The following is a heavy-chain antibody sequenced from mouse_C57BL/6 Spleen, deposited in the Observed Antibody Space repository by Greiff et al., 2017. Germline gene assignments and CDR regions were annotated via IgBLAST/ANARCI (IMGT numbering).Heavy chain of an antibody. CDR2: ISSGSSTI. CDR1: GFTFSDYG. CDR3: ARGGDGYYPPFAY. V-gene: IGHV5-17*01. D-gene: IGHD2-3*01. Sequence: EVNVVESGGGLVKPGGSLKLSCAASGFTFSDYGMHWVRQAPEKGLEWVAYISSGSSTIYYADTVKGRFTISRDNAKNTLFLQMTSLRSEDTAMYYCARGGDGYYPPFAYWGQGTLVTVSA. J-gene: IGHJ3*01.